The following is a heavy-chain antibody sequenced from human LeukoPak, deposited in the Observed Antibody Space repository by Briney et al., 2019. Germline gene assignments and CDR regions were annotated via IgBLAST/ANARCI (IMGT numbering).Heavy chain of an antibody. D-gene: IGHD3-9*01. CDR2: ISWNSGSI. J-gene: IGHJ4*02. CDR1: GFTFDDYA. CDR3: AKDTDYDILTGSVDY. Sequence: GRSLRLSCAASGFTFDDYAMHWARQAPGKGLEWVSGISWNSGSIGYADSVKGRFTISRDNAKNSLYLQMNSLRAEDTALYYCAKDTDYDILTGSVDYWGQGTLVTVSS. V-gene: IGHV3-9*01.